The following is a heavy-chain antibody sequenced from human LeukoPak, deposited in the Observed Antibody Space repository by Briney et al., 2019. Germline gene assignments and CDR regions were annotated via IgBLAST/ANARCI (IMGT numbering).Heavy chain of an antibody. CDR3: ARLATYCSGGSCYWSHEYFQH. D-gene: IGHD2-15*01. CDR2: VNHSEST. V-gene: IGHV4-34*01. Sequence: SVTLSLTCAVYSGTSCGNCWGWMPQAPGMGWKGRGEVNHSESTNYNPSLKSRVTMSVDTSKNQFSLKLSSVTAADTAVYYCARLATYCSGGSCYWSHEYFQHWGQGTLVTVSS. J-gene: IGHJ1*01. CDR1: SGTSCGNC.